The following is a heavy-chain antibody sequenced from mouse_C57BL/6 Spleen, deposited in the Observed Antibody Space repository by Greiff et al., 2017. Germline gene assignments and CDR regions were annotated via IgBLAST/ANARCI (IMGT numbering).Heavy chain of an antibody. CDR1: GFTFSDYY. CDR3: SRDSGYFDV. D-gene: IGHD3-1*01. V-gene: IGHV5-16*01. CDR2: INYDGSST. J-gene: IGHJ1*03. Sequence: EVKLVESEGGLVQPGSSMKLSCTASGFTFSDYYMAWVRQVPEKGLEWVANINYDGSSTYYLDSLKSRFIISRDNAKNILYLQMSSLKSEDTATYYWSRDSGYFDVWGTGTTVTVSS.